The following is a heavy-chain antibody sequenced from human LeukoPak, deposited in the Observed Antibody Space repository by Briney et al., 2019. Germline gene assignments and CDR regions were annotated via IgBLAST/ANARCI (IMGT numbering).Heavy chain of an antibody. CDR3: ARQSVEMSTISYFDN. D-gene: IGHD5-24*01. CDR1: GGSISGIY. CDR2: IYNTGRT. Sequence: PSETLSLTCTVSGGSISGIYWSWIRQPPGKGLEWIGYIYNTGRTNYNPSLKSRVTISLDTSKNQFSLKLSSVSAADTAVYYCARQSVEMSTISYFDNWGQGTLVTVSS. V-gene: IGHV4-59*01. J-gene: IGHJ4*02.